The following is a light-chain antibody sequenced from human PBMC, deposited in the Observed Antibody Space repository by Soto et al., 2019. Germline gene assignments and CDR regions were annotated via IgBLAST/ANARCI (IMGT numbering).Light chain of an antibody. CDR3: QSYDSSLSGYV. Sequence: QSVLTQPPSVSGAPGQRVTISCTGSSSNIGAGYDVHWYQHLPGTAPKLLIYGSGDRPSGVPDRFTGSKSGTSASLAITGLQAEDEADYYCQSYDSSLSGYVFGTGTKLTVL. CDR2: GSG. J-gene: IGLJ1*01. V-gene: IGLV1-40*01. CDR1: SSNIGAGYD.